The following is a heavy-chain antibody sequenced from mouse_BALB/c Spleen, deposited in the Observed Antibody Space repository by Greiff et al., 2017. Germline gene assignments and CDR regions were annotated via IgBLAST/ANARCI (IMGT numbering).Heavy chain of an antibody. CDR3: ARTIYYGYDDPYYYAMDY. V-gene: IGHV2-9*02. D-gene: IGHD2-2*01. CDR1: GFSLTSYG. CDR2: IWAGGST. J-gene: IGHJ4*01. Sequence: QVQLKQSGPGLVAPSQSLSITCTVSGFSLTSYGVHWVRQPPGKGLEWLGVIWAGGSTNYNSALMSRLSISKDNSKSQVFLKMNSLQTDDTAMYYCARTIYYGYDDPYYYAMDYWGQGTSVTVSS.